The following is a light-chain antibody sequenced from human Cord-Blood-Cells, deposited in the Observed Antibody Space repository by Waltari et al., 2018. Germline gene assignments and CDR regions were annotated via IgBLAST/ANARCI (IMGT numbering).Light chain of an antibody. CDR2: EGS. J-gene: IGLJ2*01. Sequence: QSALTPPAPGPGAPGPSFTIPSTGPSSAAGTNNPTSWYQQHPRNAPKLMIYEGSKRPSGVSHRFSGSKSGNTASLTICGLQAEDEADYYCCSYAGSSTLVFGGGTKLTVL. CDR3: CSYAGSSTLV. V-gene: IGLV2-23*01. CDR1: SSAAGTNNP.